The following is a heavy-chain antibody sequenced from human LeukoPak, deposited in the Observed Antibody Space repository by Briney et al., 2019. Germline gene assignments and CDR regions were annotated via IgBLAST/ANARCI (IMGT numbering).Heavy chain of an antibody. D-gene: IGHD6-19*01. CDR2: MYNRGST. CDR3: ARAEKAVTGTLDS. V-gene: IGHV4-59*01. Sequence: SETLSLTCTVSGDSISNYYWSWIRQSPGKELEWIGYMYNRGSTIYNPSLKSRVTISTDTSKNQFSLRLTPVTAADTAVYCARAEKAVTGTLDSWGQGTLITVSS. J-gene: IGHJ4*02. CDR1: GDSISNYY.